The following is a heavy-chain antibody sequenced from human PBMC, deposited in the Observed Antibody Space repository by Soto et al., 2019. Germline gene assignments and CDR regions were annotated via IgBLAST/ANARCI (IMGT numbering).Heavy chain of an antibody. J-gene: IGHJ3*02. CDR3: ARVYYDSSGYYYPEGAFDI. CDR2: IYYSGST. CDR1: GGSISSYY. Sequence: SETLSLTCTVSGGSISSYYWSWIRQPPGKGREWVGYIYYSGSTNYNPSLKRRVTISVDTSKNQFSLKLSSVTAADTAVYYCARVYYDSSGYYYPEGAFDIWGQGTMVTVS. D-gene: IGHD3-22*01. V-gene: IGHV4-59*01.